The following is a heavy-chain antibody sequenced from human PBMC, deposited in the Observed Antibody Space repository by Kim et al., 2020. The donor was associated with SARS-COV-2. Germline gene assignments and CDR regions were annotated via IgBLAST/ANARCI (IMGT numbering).Heavy chain of an antibody. D-gene: IGHD3-22*01. V-gene: IGHV4-34*01. CDR3: ARAGYYYDSSGYYYFDY. J-gene: IGHJ4*02. Sequence: LKSRVTISVDTSKNQFSLKLSSVTAADTAVYYCARAGYYYDSSGYYYFDYWGQGTLVTVSS.